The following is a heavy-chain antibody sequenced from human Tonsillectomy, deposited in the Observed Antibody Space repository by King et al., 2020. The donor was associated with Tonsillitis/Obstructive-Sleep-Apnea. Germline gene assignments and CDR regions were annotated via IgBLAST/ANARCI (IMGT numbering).Heavy chain of an antibody. CDR1: GGSISSYY. J-gene: IGHJ6*02. CDR3: ARDREYSSGGYYYYGMDV. V-gene: IGHV4-4*07. CDR2: LYSSGST. Sequence: VQLQESGPGLVKPSETLSLTCSVSGGSISSYYWSWIRQPAGKGLEWIGRLYSSGSTNYNPSLKSRVTMSVDTSKNQFSLKLSSVTAADTAVYYCARDREYSSGGYYYYGMDVWGQGTTVTVSS. D-gene: IGHD6-19*01.